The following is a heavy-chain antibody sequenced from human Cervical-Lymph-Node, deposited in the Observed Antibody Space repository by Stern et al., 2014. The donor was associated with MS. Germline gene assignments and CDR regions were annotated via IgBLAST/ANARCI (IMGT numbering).Heavy chain of an antibody. CDR3: ARDDRGSSWYRFDF. Sequence: QVQLQESGPGVAKPSQTLSLTCTVSGDSISNDGYYWTWIRQLPGKGLEWIGYIYYSGSTYYNPSLKSRVPMSLDTSKNQFSLNLSSVTAADTAIYYCARDDRGSSWYRFDFWGQGTLVTVSS. D-gene: IGHD6-13*01. J-gene: IGHJ4*02. V-gene: IGHV4-31*03. CDR1: GDSISNDGYY. CDR2: IYYSGST.